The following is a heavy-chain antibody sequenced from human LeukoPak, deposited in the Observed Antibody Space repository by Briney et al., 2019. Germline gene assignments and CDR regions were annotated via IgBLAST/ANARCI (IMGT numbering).Heavy chain of an antibody. D-gene: IGHD2-15*01. CDR1: GGSISSSTYY. CDR3: ARLSLEVAATPYNWFDP. J-gene: IGHJ5*02. Sequence: SETPSLTCTVSGGSISSSTYYWGWIRQPPGKGLEWLGSIYYSGSTYYNPSLKSRVTISVDTSKNQFSLKLSSVTAADTAVYYCARLSLEVAATPYNWFDPWGQGTLVTVSS. V-gene: IGHV4-39*01. CDR2: IYYSGST.